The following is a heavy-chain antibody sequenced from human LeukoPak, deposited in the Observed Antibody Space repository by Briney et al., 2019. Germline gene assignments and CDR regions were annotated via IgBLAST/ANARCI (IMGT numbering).Heavy chain of an antibody. V-gene: IGHV3-9*01. J-gene: IGHJ4*02. CDR2: ISWNSDYI. CDR1: GFTFDDYA. CDR3: AKDRYRSGSYSHFDY. Sequence: GGSLRLSCTASGFTFDDYAMHWVRQAPGKGLEWVSGISWNSDYIGYADSVKGRFTTSRDNAKNSLYLQVNSLRAEDTALYYCAKDRYRSGSYSHFDYWGQGTLVTVSS. D-gene: IGHD1-26*01.